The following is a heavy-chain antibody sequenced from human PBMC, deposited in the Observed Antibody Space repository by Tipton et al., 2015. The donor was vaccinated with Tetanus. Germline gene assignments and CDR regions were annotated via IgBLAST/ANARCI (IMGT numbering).Heavy chain of an antibody. V-gene: IGHV3-9*01. Sequence: RSLRLSCAASGFTFDDYGMHWVRQVPGKGLEWVSGVTWNSGVIAYADSVKGRLTIPRDNAKNSLYLQMNSLRVEDTAVYYCAKDVNWNLRYFQHWGQGTVVTVSS. CDR2: VTWNSGVI. J-gene: IGHJ1*01. CDR3: AKDVNWNLRYFQH. CDR1: GFTFDDYG. D-gene: IGHD1-1*01.